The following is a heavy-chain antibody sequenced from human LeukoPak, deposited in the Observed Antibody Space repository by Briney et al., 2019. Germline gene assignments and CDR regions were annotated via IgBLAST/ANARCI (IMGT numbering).Heavy chain of an antibody. Sequence: APVKVSCKASGGTFISYAISWVRQAPGQGLEWMGRIIPIFGTANYAQKFQGRVTITTDESTSTAYMELSSLRSEDTAVYYCARVADTAMEYYFDYWGQGTLVTVSS. J-gene: IGHJ4*02. V-gene: IGHV1-69*05. D-gene: IGHD5-18*01. CDR2: IIPIFGTA. CDR1: GGTFISYA. CDR3: ARVADTAMEYYFDY.